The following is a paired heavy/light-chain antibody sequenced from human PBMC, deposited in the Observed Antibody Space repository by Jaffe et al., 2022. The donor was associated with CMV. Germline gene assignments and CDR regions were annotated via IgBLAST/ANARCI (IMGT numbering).Light chain of an antibody. CDR2: GQN. Sequence: SSELTQDPAVSVALGRTVWITCQGDSLRSYYPTWYQQKAGQAPVLVIFGQNHRPSGIPDRFSGSSSGNTASLTITGTQAEDEADYFCVSRDSSGDHVVFGGGTKLTVL. CDR3: VSRDSSGDHVV. J-gene: IGLJ2*01. V-gene: IGLV3-19*01. CDR1: SLRSYY.
Heavy chain of an antibody. CDR3: ARALLTEGS. D-gene: IGHD2-8*02. CDR1: GGSFSGYY. J-gene: IGHJ5*02. Sequence: QVQLQQWGAGLLKPSETLSLTCAVYGGSFSGYYWSWIRQPPGKGLEWIGEITHTGSTNYSPSLKSRVAISVDTSKNHFSLKLNSVTAADTAVYYCARALLTEGSWGQGTLVTVSS. CDR2: ITHTGST. V-gene: IGHV4-34*01.